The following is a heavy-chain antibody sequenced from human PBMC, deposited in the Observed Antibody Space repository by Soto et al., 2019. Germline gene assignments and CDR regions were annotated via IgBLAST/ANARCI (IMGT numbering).Heavy chain of an antibody. Sequence: GGSLRLSCAASGFSFSRYTLTWVRQAPGKGPEWVSSITDSGYIYYANSVKGRFTISRDNAKNSLYLQMNSLRADDTAVYYCASQELQPPPYYFDSWGQGTLVTVSS. D-gene: IGHD1-1*01. V-gene: IGHV3-21*01. CDR3: ASQELQPPPYYFDS. CDR1: GFSFSRYT. J-gene: IGHJ4*02. CDR2: ITDSGYI.